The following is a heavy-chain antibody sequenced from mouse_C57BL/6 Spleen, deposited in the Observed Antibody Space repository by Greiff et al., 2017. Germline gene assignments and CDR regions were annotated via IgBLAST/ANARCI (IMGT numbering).Heavy chain of an antibody. V-gene: IGHV1-50*01. J-gene: IGHJ3*01. CDR1: GYTFTSYW. D-gene: IGHD3-2*02. CDR2: IDPSDSYT. Sequence: QVQLQQSGAELVKPGASVKLSCKASGYTFTSYWMQWVKQRPGQGLEWIGEIDPSDSYTNYNQKFKGKATLTVDTSSSTAYMQLSSLTSEDSAVYYCARPPDSSGCGFAYWGQGTLVTVSA. CDR3: ARPPDSSGCGFAY.